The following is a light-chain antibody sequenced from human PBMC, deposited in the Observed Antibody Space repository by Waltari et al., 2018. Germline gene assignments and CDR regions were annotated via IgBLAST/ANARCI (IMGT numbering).Light chain of an antibody. CDR3: QQYDNLPVT. CDR1: QDISNY. Sequence: DIQMTQSPSSLSASVGDSVTITCQASQDISNYLNWYQQKPGKAPKLLIYDASNLETGVPSRFSGSGSGTDFTLTISSPQPEDIATYYCQQYDNLPVTFGQGTRLEIK. V-gene: IGKV1-33*01. CDR2: DAS. J-gene: IGKJ5*01.